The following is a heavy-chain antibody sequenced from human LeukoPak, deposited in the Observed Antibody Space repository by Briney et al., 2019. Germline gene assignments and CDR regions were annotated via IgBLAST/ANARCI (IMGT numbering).Heavy chain of an antibody. J-gene: IGHJ3*01. D-gene: IGHD1-26*01. Sequence: ASVKVSCKASGYTFTGYYTHWVRQAPGQGLEWMGWINPNSGGTNYAQKFQGRVTMTRDTSISTAYMELSRLRPDDTAVYYCASSGSYYDAFDVWGQGTMVTVSS. CDR2: INPNSGGT. CDR1: GYTFTGYY. CDR3: ASSGSYYDAFDV. V-gene: IGHV1-2*02.